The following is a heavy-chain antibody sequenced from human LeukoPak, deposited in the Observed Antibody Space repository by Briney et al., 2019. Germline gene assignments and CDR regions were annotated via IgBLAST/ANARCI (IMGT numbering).Heavy chain of an antibody. CDR1: GYTFTSYA. J-gene: IGHJ6*03. Sequence: ASVKVSCKASGYTFTSYAMHWVRQAPGQRLEWMGWINAGNGNTKYSQKFQGRVTITRDTSASTAYMELSSLRSEDTAVYYCASDQTNYDILTGYPTPHYMDVWGKGTTVTVSS. CDR2: INAGNGNT. D-gene: IGHD3-9*01. CDR3: ASDQTNYDILTGYPTPHYMDV. V-gene: IGHV1-3*01.